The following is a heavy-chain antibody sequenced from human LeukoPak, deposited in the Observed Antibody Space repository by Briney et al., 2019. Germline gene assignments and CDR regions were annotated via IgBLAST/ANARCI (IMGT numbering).Heavy chain of an antibody. Sequence: PGGTLRLSCAASGFTFSSYWMSWVRQAPGKGLEWVANIKQDGSEKYYVDSVKGRFTISRDNAKNTLYLQMNSLRAEDTAVYYCARGLSGYASSLGYWGQGTLATVSS. CDR2: IKQDGSEK. V-gene: IGHV3-7*01. D-gene: IGHD2-2*01. CDR3: ARGLSGYASSLGY. J-gene: IGHJ4*02. CDR1: GFTFSSYW.